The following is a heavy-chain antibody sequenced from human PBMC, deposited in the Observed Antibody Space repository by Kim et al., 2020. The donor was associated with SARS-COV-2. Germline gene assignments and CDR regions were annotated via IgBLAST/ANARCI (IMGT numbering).Heavy chain of an antibody. D-gene: IGHD6-25*01. Sequence: NYHPSLRSRVTISLDSSKDQFSLRLTSVTAADTAVYYCARMRGSAPFDYWGQGILVTVFS. CDR3: ARMRGSAPFDY. V-gene: IGHV4-59*01. J-gene: IGHJ4*02.